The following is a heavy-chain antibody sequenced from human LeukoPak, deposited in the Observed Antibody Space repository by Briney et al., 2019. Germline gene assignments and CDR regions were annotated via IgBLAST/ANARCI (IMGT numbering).Heavy chain of an antibody. J-gene: IGHJ4*02. CDR1: GFTFTTFW. CDR2: INHDGSST. CDR3: AKDVKFSWPFYFDY. V-gene: IGHV3-74*01. D-gene: IGHD5-12*01. Sequence: GGSLRLSCATSGFTFTTFWMHWVRQAPGKGLVWVSRINHDGSSTNYADSVKGRFTISRDNAKNTVHLQMNSLRAEDTAVYSCAKDVKFSWPFYFDYWGQGILVTVSS.